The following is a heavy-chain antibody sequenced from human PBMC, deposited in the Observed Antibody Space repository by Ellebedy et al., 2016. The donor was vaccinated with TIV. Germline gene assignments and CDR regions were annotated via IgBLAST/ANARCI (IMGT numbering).Heavy chain of an antibody. CDR1: GFTFSDFA. Sequence: GESLKISCAASGFTFSDFAMHWVRQAPGKGPEWLAVIWNDGSSQYYADSVKGRFTISRDNAKNSLYLQMNSLRAEDTAVYYCSRGIAAVMYWGQGTLVTVSS. CDR3: SRGIAAVMY. D-gene: IGHD6-13*01. CDR2: IWNDGSSQ. V-gene: IGHV3-33*01. J-gene: IGHJ4*02.